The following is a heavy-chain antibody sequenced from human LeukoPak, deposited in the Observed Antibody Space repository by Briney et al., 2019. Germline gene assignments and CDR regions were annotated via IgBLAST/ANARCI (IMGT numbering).Heavy chain of an antibody. CDR2: ISAYNGNT. Sequence: GASVKVSCKASGYTFTSYGISWVRQAPGQGLEWMGWISAYNGNTNYAQKLQGRVTMTTDTSTSTAYMELRSLRSDDTAVYYCASRIAVADPHAFDIWGQGTMVTVSS. J-gene: IGHJ3*02. CDR3: ASRIAVADPHAFDI. CDR1: GYTFTSYG. D-gene: IGHD6-19*01. V-gene: IGHV1-18*01.